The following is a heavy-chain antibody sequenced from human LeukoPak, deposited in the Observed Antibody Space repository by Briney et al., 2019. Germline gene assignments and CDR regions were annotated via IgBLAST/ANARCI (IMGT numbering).Heavy chain of an antibody. V-gene: IGHV4-59*01. J-gene: IGHJ5*02. CDR3: ARDGVLLWFGESENWFDP. CDR1: GGSISSYY. Sequence: SETLSLTCTVSGGSISSYYWSWIRQPPGKGLEWIGYIYYSGSTNYNPSLKSRVTISVDTSKNQFSLKLSSVTAADTAVYYCARDGVLLWFGESENWFDPWGQGTLVTVSS. CDR2: IYYSGST. D-gene: IGHD3-10*01.